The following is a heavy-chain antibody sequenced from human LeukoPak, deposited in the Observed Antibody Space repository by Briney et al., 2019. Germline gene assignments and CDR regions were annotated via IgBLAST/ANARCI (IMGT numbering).Heavy chain of an antibody. Sequence: SETLSLTCTVSGGSISSSSYYWGWLRQPPGKGLEWIGSIYYSGSTYCNPSLKSRVTISVDTSKNQFSLKLSSVTAADTAVYYCARDLLLWFGELLYYFDYWGQGTLVTVSS. CDR3: ARDLLLWFGELLYYFDY. V-gene: IGHV4-39*07. CDR1: GGSISSSSYY. CDR2: IYYSGST. J-gene: IGHJ4*02. D-gene: IGHD3-10*01.